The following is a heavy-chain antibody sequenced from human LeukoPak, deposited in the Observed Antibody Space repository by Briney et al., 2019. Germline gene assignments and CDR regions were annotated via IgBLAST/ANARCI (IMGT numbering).Heavy chain of an antibody. J-gene: IGHJ6*02. V-gene: IGHV3-23*01. CDR2: ISGSGGST. CDR3: AKEAVDSSGWYYYYGMDA. CDR1: GFTFSSYA. Sequence: GGSLRLSCAASGFTFSSYAMSWVRQAPGKGLEWVSAISGSGGSTYYADSVKGRFTISRDNSKNTLYLQMNSLRAEDTAVYYCAKEAVDSSGWYYYYGMDAWGQGTTVTVSS. D-gene: IGHD6-19*01.